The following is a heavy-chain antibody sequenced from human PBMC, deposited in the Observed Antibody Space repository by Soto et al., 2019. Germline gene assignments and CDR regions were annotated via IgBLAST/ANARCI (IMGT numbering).Heavy chain of an antibody. V-gene: IGHV4-39*01. CDR1: NGSISSRSSY. D-gene: IGHD4-17*01. CDR3: GGQDYGAKGYYFEN. Sequence: QLQLQESGSGLVKPSETLSLTCTVSNGSISSRSSYWGWIRQTPGKGLEWIGSIYYIGNTYYNPSLKSRVTISIDTSKTQFSLKLNSVTAADTAVYFCGGQDYGAKGYYFENCGQGTLVTVSS. J-gene: IGHJ4*02. CDR2: IYYIGNT.